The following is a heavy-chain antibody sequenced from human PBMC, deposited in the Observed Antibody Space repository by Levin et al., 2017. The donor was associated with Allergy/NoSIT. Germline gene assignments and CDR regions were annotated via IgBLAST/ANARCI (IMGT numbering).Heavy chain of an antibody. CDR2: IYYSGST. CDR1: GGSVSPYY. CDR3: ARLTSTYYAKFDC. J-gene: IGHJ5*01. V-gene: IGHV4-59*08. Sequence: SQTLSLTCTVSGGSVSPYYWSWIRQPPGKGLEWIGYIYYSGSTNYNPSLKSRVTVSLDTSKNQFSLNLSSVTAADTAVYYCARLTSTYYAKFDCWGQGTLVTVSS. D-gene: IGHD1-26*01.